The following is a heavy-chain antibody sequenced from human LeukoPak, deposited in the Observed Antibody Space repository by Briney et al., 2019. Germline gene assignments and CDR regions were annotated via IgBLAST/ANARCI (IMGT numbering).Heavy chain of an antibody. D-gene: IGHD3-10*01. Sequence: SVKVSCKASGGTFSSYAISWVRQAPGQGLEWMGRIIPIFGTANYAQKFQGRVTITTDKSTSTAYMELSSLRSEDTAVYYCASLYYYGSGSSLVWGQGTLVTVSS. CDR1: GGTFSSYA. CDR3: ASLYYYGSGSSLV. V-gene: IGHV1-69*05. J-gene: IGHJ4*02. CDR2: IIPIFGTA.